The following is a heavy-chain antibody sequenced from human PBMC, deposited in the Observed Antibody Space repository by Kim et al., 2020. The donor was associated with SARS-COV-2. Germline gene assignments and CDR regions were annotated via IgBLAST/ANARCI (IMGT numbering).Heavy chain of an antibody. CDR2: ISSSGGST. CDR1: GLTFTSNG. CDR3: AKVGIAAAGYDLDY. Sequence: GGSLRLSCAAYGLTFTSNGMNWVRQAPGKELEWVSAISSSGGSTYYADSVKGRFTISRDISKNTLYLQMNNLRAEDTAVYYCAKVGIAAAGYDLDYWGQG. V-gene: IGHV3-23*01. J-gene: IGHJ4*02. D-gene: IGHD6-13*01.